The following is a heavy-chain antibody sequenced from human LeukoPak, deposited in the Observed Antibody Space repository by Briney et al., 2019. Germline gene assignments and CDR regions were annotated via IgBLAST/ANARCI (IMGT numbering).Heavy chain of an antibody. CDR1: GFTVSSNY. V-gene: IGHV3-30*18. J-gene: IGHJ5*02. D-gene: IGHD3-3*01. CDR2: ISYDGSNK. CDR3: AKVYGRRFLEWLSSPFDP. Sequence: GGSLRLSCAASGFTVSSNYMSWVRQAPGKGLEWVAVISYDGSNKYYADSVKGRFTISRDNSKNTLYLQMNSLRAEDTAVYYCAKVYGRRFLEWLSSPFDPWGQGTLVTVSS.